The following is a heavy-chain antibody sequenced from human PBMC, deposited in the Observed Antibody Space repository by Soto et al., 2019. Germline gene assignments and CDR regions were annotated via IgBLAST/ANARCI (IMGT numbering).Heavy chain of an antibody. D-gene: IGHD6-6*01. V-gene: IGHV1-18*01. CDR3: ARGPVYSSSPVSRDAFDI. CDR1: GYTFTSYG. Sequence: QVQLVQSGAEVKKPGASVKVSCKASGYTFTSYGISWVRQAPGQGLEWMGWISAYNGNTNYAQKLQGRVTMTIDTSTSTAYMELRSLRSDDTAVYYCARGPVYSSSPVSRDAFDIWGQGTMVTVSS. CDR2: ISAYNGNT. J-gene: IGHJ3*02.